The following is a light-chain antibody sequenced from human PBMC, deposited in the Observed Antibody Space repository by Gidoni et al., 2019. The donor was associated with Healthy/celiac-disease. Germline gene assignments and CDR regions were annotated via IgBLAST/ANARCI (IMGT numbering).Light chain of an antibody. CDR3: SSYAGNNNVV. V-gene: IGLV2-8*01. Sequence: HSALTHPPPASGSPGQSVTISRTGTSSGVGGYNYVPLYQQHPGKAPKLMIYEVSKRPSGVPGRFSGSTSGKTASLTVSGLQADDEADYYCSSYAGNNNVVFGGGTKLTVL. CDR1: SSGVGGYNY. J-gene: IGLJ2*01. CDR2: EVS.